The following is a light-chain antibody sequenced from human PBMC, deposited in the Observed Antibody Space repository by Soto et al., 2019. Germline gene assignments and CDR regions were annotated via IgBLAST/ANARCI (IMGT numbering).Light chain of an antibody. V-gene: IGKV3-20*01. Sequence: EIVLTQSPGTLSLSPGERATLSCRASRTVTNNQLAWYQQKPGQAPRLLIYGASHSATGIPDRFSGSGSGTDFSLTSSRLEPEDFAVYFCQHFGKSPLTFGQGTKVEVK. J-gene: IGKJ1*01. CDR1: RTVTNNQ. CDR3: QHFGKSPLT. CDR2: GAS.